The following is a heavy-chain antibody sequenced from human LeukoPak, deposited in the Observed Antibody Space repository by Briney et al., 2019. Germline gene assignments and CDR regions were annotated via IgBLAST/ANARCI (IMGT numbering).Heavy chain of an antibody. CDR3: ARRLHVDV. CDR2: ISTGGYPT. J-gene: IGHJ6*04. D-gene: IGHD5-12*01. V-gene: IGHV3-11*04. CDR1: GFTVTDDY. Sequence: PGGSLRLSCAVSGFTVTDDYMNWIRQAPGKGLEWVSYISTGGYPTYYADSVKGRFTISRDTATNTLYLQMNSLRVDDTGVYYCARRLHVDVWGRGTTVTVSS.